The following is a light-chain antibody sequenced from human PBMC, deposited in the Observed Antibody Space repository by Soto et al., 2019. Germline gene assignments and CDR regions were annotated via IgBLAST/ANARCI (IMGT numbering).Light chain of an antibody. J-gene: IGKJ2*01. Sequence: EIVLTQSPGTLSLSPGERATLSCGASQSVSFNYLAWYQQKVGLAPRLLIYDASRRATGTPDRFSGSGSGTDFTLTISRLETEDFAVDVCQQYGSSPYTFGQGTNLEIK. CDR1: QSVSFNY. CDR2: DAS. V-gene: IGKV3D-20*01. CDR3: QQYGSSPYT.